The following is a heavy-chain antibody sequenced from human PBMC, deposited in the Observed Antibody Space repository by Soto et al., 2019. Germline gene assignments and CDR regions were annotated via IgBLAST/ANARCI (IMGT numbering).Heavy chain of an antibody. D-gene: IGHD3-10*01. CDR1: GFTFDDYA. J-gene: IGHJ6*03. CDR2: ISWNSGSI. Sequence: GGSLRLSCEASGFTFDDYAMHWVRQAPGKSLEWVSGISWNSGSIGYAESVKGRFTISRDNAKNSLYLQMNSLRAEDKALYYCAKAGTMVRGGYYYYYMDVWGKGTTVTVSS. V-gene: IGHV3-9*01. CDR3: AKAGTMVRGGYYYYYMDV.